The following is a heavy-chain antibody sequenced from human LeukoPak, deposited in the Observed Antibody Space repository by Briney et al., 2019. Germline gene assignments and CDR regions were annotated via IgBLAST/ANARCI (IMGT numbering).Heavy chain of an antibody. V-gene: IGHV3-7*01. CDR2: IKQDGSEK. CDR1: GFTFSRYW. Sequence: GGSLRLSCAASGFTFSRYWMSWVRQAPGKGLEGVANIKQDGSEKYYVDSVKGRFTISRDNAKNSLYLQMNSLRAEDTAVYYCARDLGFVAVAGNYWGQGTLVTVSS. D-gene: IGHD6-19*01. CDR3: ARDLGFVAVAGNY. J-gene: IGHJ4*02.